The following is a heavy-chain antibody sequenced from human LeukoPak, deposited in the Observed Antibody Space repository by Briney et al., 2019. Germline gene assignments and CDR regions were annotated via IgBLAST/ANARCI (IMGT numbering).Heavy chain of an antibody. CDR1: GFRFSDYY. J-gene: IGHJ4*02. Sequence: PGRSLRLSCAASGFRFSDYYMSWIRQAPGKGLEWVSAISGSGGSTYYADSVKGRFTIFRDNSKNTLYLQMNSLRAEDTAVYYCARDSSSSYDILTGSPSYYFDYWGQGTLVTVSS. D-gene: IGHD3-9*01. CDR3: ARDSSSSYDILTGSPSYYFDY. CDR2: ISGSGGST. V-gene: IGHV3-23*01.